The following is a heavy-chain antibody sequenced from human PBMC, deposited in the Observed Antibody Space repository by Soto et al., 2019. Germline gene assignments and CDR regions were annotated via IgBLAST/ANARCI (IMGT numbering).Heavy chain of an antibody. D-gene: IGHD6-19*01. J-gene: IGHJ6*02. CDR3: ARLNTYPGCSSDWYVRDCYYGMDV. Sequence: GSSVKVSCKASGYTFTSYYMHWVRQAPGQGLEWMGIINPSGGSTSYAQKFQGRVTMTRDTSTSTVYMELSSLRSEDTAVYYCARLNTYPGCSSDWYVRDCYYGMDVWGQGSTVTVSS. CDR2: INPSGGST. CDR1: GYTFTSYY. V-gene: IGHV1-46*01.